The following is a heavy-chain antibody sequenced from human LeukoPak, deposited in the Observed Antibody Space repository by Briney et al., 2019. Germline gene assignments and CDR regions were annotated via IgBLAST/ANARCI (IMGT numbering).Heavy chain of an antibody. Sequence: GGSLRLSCAASGFTVTSNYMSWVRQAPGKGLEWVSVIYRGGSTYYADSVKGRFTISRDNSKNTLYLRMNSLRAEGTAVYYCARERFYYYDSSDYYGIFDYWGQGTLVTVSS. CDR1: GFTVTSNY. J-gene: IGHJ4*02. CDR2: IYRGGST. CDR3: ARERFYYYDSSDYYGIFDY. V-gene: IGHV3-66*01. D-gene: IGHD3-22*01.